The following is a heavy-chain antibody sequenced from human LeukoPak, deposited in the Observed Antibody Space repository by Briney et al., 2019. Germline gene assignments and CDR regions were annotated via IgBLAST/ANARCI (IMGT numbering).Heavy chain of an antibody. Sequence: PSETLSLTCTVSGGSISSYYWSWVRQPPGKGLEWVGYIYTSGSTNYNPSLKSRVTISVDTSKNQFSLKLSSVTAADTAVYYCARDCSSTSCHTTSGAFDIWGQGTMVTVSS. CDR3: ARDCSSTSCHTTSGAFDI. J-gene: IGHJ3*02. D-gene: IGHD2-2*02. V-gene: IGHV4-4*09. CDR2: IYTSGST. CDR1: GGSISSYY.